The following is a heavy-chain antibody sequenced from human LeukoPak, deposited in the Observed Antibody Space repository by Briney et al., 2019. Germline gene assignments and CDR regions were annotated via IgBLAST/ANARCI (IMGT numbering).Heavy chain of an antibody. V-gene: IGHV3-30*18. CDR3: AKEVFGVVIIGIDY. D-gene: IGHD3-3*01. CDR1: GFTFSSYG. CDR2: ISYDGSNK. J-gene: IGHJ4*02. Sequence: PGGSLRLSCAASGFTFSSYGMHWVRQAPGKGVEWVAVISYDGSNKYYADSVKGRFTISRDNSKNTLYLQMNSLRAEDMAVYYCAKEVFGVVIIGIDYWGQGTLVTVSS.